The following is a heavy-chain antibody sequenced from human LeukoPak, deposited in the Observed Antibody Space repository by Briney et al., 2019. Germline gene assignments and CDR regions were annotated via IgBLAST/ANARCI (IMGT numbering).Heavy chain of an antibody. CDR3: AALEPEPGDFGGLAY. J-gene: IGHJ4*02. CDR1: GYTLTALA. V-gene: IGHV1-24*01. CDR2: FDSEEYDT. Sequence: ASVKVSCKVSGYTLTALALHWVRQAPGKGFEWIGGFDSEEYDTIYAQKFQGRVTMTEDTSTDTAYMELSSLYFEDTAVYYCAALEPEPGDFGGLAYWGQGTLVTVSS. D-gene: IGHD4-17*01.